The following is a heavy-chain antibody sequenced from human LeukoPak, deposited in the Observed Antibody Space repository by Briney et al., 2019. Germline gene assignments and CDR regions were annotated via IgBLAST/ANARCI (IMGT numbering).Heavy chain of an antibody. J-gene: IGHJ4*02. V-gene: IGHV5-51*01. D-gene: IGHD6-6*01. CDR2: IYPGDSDT. CDR3: ARHNGSSSHFDY. CDR1: GNSFTSYG. Sequence: GESLKISCKGSGNSFTSYGIGWVRRIPGKGLDGMGIIYPGDSDTRYSPSFQGQVTISADKSISTAYLQWSSLKASDTAMYYCARHNGSSSHFDYWGQGTLVTVSS.